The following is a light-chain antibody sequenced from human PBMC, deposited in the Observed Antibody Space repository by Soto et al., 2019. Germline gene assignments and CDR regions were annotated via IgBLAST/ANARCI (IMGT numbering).Light chain of an antibody. CDR2: GAS. Sequence: TLSFSPGERGSHSCRASQSIANSLARYQQKPGQAPRLLIFGASNRATGIPDRFSGSGYGTDFALTISCLHPEDFALYHCEESGGAPRRFAQGTKVDVK. CDR1: QSIANS. V-gene: IGKV3-20*01. J-gene: IGKJ1*01. CDR3: EESGGAPRR.